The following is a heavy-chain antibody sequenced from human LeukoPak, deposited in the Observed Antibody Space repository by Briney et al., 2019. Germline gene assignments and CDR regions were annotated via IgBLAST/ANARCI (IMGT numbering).Heavy chain of an antibody. CDR3: AKDSDYYHSSGYYYAYSQH. CDR1: GFTFSSYW. D-gene: IGHD3-22*01. CDR2: INSDGRIT. V-gene: IGHV3-74*01. J-gene: IGHJ1*01. Sequence: GGSLRLSCVASGFTFSSYWMHWVRQVPGKGPVWVSRINSDGRITSYADSVKGRFTISRDNAKNSLYLQMNSLRDEDTAVYYCAKDSDYYHSSGYYYAYSQHWGQGTLVTVSS.